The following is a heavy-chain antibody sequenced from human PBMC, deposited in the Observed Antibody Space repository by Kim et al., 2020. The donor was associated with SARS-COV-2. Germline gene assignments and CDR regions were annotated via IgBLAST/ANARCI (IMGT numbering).Heavy chain of an antibody. J-gene: IGHJ5*02. Sequence: SETLSLTCTVSGGSISSSSYYWGWIRQPPGKGLEWIGSIYYSGSTYYNPSLKSRVTISVDTSKNQFSLKLSSVTAADTAVYYCARRRLENWFDPWGQGTLVTVSS. CDR1: GGSISSSSYY. D-gene: IGHD6-19*01. CDR2: IYYSGST. CDR3: ARRRLENWFDP. V-gene: IGHV4-39*07.